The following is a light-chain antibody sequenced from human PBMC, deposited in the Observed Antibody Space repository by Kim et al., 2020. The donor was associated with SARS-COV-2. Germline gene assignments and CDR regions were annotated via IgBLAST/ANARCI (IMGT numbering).Light chain of an antibody. CDR3: MQGTHWPYT. V-gene: IGKV2-30*02. J-gene: IGKJ2*01. CDR2: KVS. CDR1: QSLVHSDGNTY. Sequence: DVVMTQSPLSLPVTLGQPASISCRSSQSLVHSDGNTYLNWFQQRPGQSPRRLIHKVSDRDSGVPGRLSGSGSGTDFTLKISRVEAEDVGVYYCMQGTHWPYTFGQGTKLEI.